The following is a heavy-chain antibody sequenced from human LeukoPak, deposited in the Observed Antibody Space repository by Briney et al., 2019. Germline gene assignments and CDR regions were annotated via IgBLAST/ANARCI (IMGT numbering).Heavy chain of an antibody. V-gene: IGHV4-31*03. D-gene: IGHD5-12*01. CDR3: ARAYSGYDFSFDY. J-gene: IGHJ4*02. Sequence: SQTLSLTCTVSGGSISSGGYYWSWIRQHPGKGLEWIGCIYYSGSTYYNPSLKSRVTISVDTSKNQFSLKLSSVTAADTAVYYCARAYSGYDFSFDYWGQGTLVTVSS. CDR2: IYYSGST. CDR1: GGSISSGGYY.